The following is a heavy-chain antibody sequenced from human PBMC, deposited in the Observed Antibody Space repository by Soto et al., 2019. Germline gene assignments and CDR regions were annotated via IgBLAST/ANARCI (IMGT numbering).Heavy chain of an antibody. CDR1: RFTVSIYA. D-gene: IGHD3-22*01. CDR2: MSLNGDNT. CDR3: AKDESNSNPLYYFDF. Sequence: SLRLSCAASRFTVSIYAMTWGRQPPRKGLEWVSSMSLNGDNTYYADSVKGRFTISRDNSKNTLYLQMNSLRAGDTAIYYCAKDESNSNPLYYFDFWGQGTLVTVSS. J-gene: IGHJ4*02. V-gene: IGHV3-23*01.